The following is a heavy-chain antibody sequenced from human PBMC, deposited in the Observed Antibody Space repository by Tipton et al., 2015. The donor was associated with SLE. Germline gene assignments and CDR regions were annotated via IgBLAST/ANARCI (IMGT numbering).Heavy chain of an antibody. V-gene: IGHV3-74*01. CDR3: VGGLGDY. Sequence: SLRLSCEGSGFRFSSQWMHWVRQVPGKGFVWVSGIDGDGTSTYYADSVRGRFTISRDNAKNTVYLHMYSLRAEDTAVYYCVGGLGDYWGRGTLVTVSS. D-gene: IGHD3/OR15-3a*01. CDR2: IDGDGTST. CDR1: GFRFSSQW. J-gene: IGHJ4*02.